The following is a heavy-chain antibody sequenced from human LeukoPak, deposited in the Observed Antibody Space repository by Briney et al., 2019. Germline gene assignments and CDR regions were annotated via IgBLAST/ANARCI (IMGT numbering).Heavy chain of an antibody. CDR1: GYTFTSYD. J-gene: IGHJ4*02. Sequence: GASVKVSCTASGYTFTSYDINWVRQAPGQGPEWMAWMNPNSSNTDYAQTFQGRFTITSDTAISTAYMQLSSLRAEDTAVYYCARPPMGLGVLEWGQGTLVTVSS. CDR3: ARPPMGLGVLE. V-gene: IGHV1-8*02. CDR2: MNPNSSNT. D-gene: IGHD3/OR15-3a*01.